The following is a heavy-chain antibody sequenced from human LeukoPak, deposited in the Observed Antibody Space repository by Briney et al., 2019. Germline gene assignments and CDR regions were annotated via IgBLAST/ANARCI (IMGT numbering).Heavy chain of an antibody. J-gene: IGHJ4*02. D-gene: IGHD3-9*01. V-gene: IGHV3-7*01. CDR1: GFTFSSYW. Sequence: GGSLRLSCAASGFTFSSYWMSWVRQAPGKGLEWVANIKQDGSEKYYVDSVKGRFTISRDNAKNSLYLQMNSLRAEDTTVYYCARRDILTGYAYYFDYWGQGTLVTVSS. CDR2: IKQDGSEK. CDR3: ARRDILTGYAYYFDY.